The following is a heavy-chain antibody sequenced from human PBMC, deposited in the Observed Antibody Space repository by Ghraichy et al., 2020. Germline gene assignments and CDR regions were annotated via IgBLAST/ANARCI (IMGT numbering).Heavy chain of an antibody. CDR3: VRDRERAPRKYFDS. V-gene: IGHV3-30*02. CDR2: IRDDGSDK. CDR1: GFTFRNYG. J-gene: IGHJ4*02. D-gene: IGHD1-14*01. Sequence: GGSLRLSCAASGFTFRNYGMHWVRQAPGKGLEWVSFIRDDGSDKYYADSVKGRFTISRDNSKNTLDLQMNSLRVEDTAVYYCVRDRERAPRKYFDSWGKGTLVTVSS.